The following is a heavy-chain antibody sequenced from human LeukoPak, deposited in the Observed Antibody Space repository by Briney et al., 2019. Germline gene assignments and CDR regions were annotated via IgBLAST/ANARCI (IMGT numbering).Heavy chain of an antibody. V-gene: IGHV3-30*03. CDR1: GFTFSSYG. CDR2: ISYDGSNK. Sequence: PGRSLRLSCAASGFTFSSYGLHWVRQAPDKGLEWVAFISYDGSNKFYGDSVKGRFTISRDNAKNSLHLQMNSLRAEDTAVYFCARYSGSYHAFDIWGQGTMVTVSS. J-gene: IGHJ3*02. D-gene: IGHD1-26*01. CDR3: ARYSGSYHAFDI.